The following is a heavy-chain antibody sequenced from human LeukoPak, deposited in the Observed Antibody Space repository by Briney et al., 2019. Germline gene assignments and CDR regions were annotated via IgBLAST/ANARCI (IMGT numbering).Heavy chain of an antibody. CDR1: GITLDDYA. J-gene: IGHJ3*02. D-gene: IGHD2-15*01. CDR2: ISWNSVSI. V-gene: IGHV3-9*01. CDR3: AKELGGGSDGLDI. Sequence: PGGSLRLSCAASGITLDDYAMYWVRQGPGKGLEWVAGISWNSVSIDYADSVKGRFTISRDNAKNSLYLQMNSLRNEGTALYYCAKELGGGSDGLDIWGQGTMVTVSS.